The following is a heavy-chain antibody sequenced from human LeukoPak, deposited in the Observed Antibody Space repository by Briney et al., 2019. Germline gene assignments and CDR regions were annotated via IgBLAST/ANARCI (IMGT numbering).Heavy chain of an antibody. J-gene: IGHJ3*02. CDR2: ISSNGYNI. CDR1: GFTFSTYT. D-gene: IGHD3-3*01. CDR3: AREGLRTERSDTDAFDI. Sequence: GGSLRLSCAASGFTFSTYTINWVRQAPGKGLEWVSSISSNGYNIYYAGSVRGRFTISRDNAKNSLYLQMNSLRAEDTAVYYCAREGLRTERSDTDAFDIWGQGTMVTVSS. V-gene: IGHV3-21*01.